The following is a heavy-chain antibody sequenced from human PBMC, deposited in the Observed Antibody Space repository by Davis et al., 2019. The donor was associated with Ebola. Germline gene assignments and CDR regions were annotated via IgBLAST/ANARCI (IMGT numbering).Heavy chain of an antibody. CDR3: ARGNLYCSGGNCSNYYYYYGMDV. J-gene: IGHJ6*02. CDR2: INPNSGGT. V-gene: IGHV1-2*04. Sequence: AASVKVSCKASGYTFTSYYMHWVRQAPGQGLEWMGWINPNSGGTHYAQKFQGWVTMTRDTSIRTAYMELSRLRSDDTAVYYCARGNLYCSGGNCSNYYYYYGMDVWGQGTTVTVSS. CDR1: GYTFTSYY. D-gene: IGHD2-15*01.